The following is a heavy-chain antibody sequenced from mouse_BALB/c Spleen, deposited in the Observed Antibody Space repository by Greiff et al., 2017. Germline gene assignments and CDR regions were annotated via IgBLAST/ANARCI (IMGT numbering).Heavy chain of an antibody. CDR3: ARSEGNAFAY. J-gene: IGHJ3*01. CDR1: GYSITSDYA. D-gene: IGHD2-1*01. V-gene: IGHV3-2*02. CDR2: ISYSGST. Sequence: EVQLQQSGPGLVKPSQSLSLTCTVTGYSITSDYAWNWIRQFPGNKLEWMGYISYSGSTSYNPSLKSRISITRDTSKNQFFLQLNSVTTEDTATYYCARSEGNAFAYWGQGTLVTVSA.